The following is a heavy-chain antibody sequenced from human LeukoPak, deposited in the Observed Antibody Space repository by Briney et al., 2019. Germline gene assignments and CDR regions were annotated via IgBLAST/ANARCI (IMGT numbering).Heavy chain of an antibody. J-gene: IGHJ4*02. CDR3: AREPKIGNFDY. V-gene: IGHV1-18*01. Sequence: ASVKVSCKVSGYTLTELSMHWVRQAPGQGLEWMGWSDTYNGKTHYAQNLQGRVTMTTNISTTTAYMELRSLRSDDTAVYYCAREPKIGNFDYWGLGTLVIVSS. CDR2: SDTYNGKT. CDR1: GYTLTELS.